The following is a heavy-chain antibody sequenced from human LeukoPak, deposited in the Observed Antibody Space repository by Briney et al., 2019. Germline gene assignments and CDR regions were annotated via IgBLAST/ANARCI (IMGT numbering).Heavy chain of an antibody. D-gene: IGHD2-2*02. CDR1: VGSLSSGGYY. CDR3: ARSVGYCSSTSCYTSSNWFDP. CDR2: IYYSGST. Sequence: SETLSLTCTVSVGSLSSGGYYWSWIRQHPGKGLEWIGYIYYSGSTYYNPSLKSRVTISVDTSKNQFSLKLSSVTAADTAVYYCARSVGYCSSTSCYTSSNWFDPWGQGTLVTVSS. V-gene: IGHV4-31*03. J-gene: IGHJ5*02.